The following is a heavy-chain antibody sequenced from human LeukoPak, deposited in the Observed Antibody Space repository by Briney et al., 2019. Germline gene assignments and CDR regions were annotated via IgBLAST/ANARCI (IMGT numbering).Heavy chain of an antibody. J-gene: IGHJ4*02. CDR1: GFTFSNYA. D-gene: IGHD1-14*01. V-gene: IGHV3-30-3*01. Sequence: GGSLRLSCAASGFTFSNYAIHWVRQAPGKGLEWVADMSPDGSDKYYADSVKGRFTISRDNSKNTLYLQVISLRGEDTAVYYCAKDVPGSWAPDYWGQGTLVTVSS. CDR3: AKDVPGSWAPDY. CDR2: MSPDGSDK.